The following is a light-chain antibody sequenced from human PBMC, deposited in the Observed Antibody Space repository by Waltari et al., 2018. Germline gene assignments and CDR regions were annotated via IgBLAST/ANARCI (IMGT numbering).Light chain of an antibody. J-gene: IGKJ5*01. V-gene: IGKV3-20*01. CDR1: QRVDSNY. CDR2: GAS. CDR3: QPYCISSTSSS. Sequence: EIVLTPSTGTLSLSPGERATLSCRASQRVDSNYLVWYQQKPGQAPRLLIYGASSRATGIPDRLTVSGSGTDFALTFIRLAPEDFAVYYCQPYCISSTSSSFGQGTRLEIK.